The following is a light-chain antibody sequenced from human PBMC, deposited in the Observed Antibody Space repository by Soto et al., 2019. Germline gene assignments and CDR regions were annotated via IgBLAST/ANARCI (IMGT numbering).Light chain of an antibody. Sequence: EIVMTQSPATLSVSPGERATLSCRASQSVSSNLAWYQQKPGQAPRLLIYGASTRATGIPARFSGSGSGTEFTLTIRSLQSEDFAIYFCQQYNNWPPDRTFGQGTKVETK. V-gene: IGKV3-15*01. CDR1: QSVSSN. J-gene: IGKJ1*01. CDR2: GAS. CDR3: QQYNNWPPDRT.